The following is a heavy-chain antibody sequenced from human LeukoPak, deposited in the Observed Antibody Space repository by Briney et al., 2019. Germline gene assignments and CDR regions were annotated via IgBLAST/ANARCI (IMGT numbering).Heavy chain of an antibody. CDR1: GFTFRNYW. Sequence: GGSLRLSCAASGFTFRNYWMHWVRQVPGKGLVWVSRINDDGTFTTYADSVKGRFIISRDNAKSTLYLQMNSLRVEDTAVYYCGREILEPGKTLTYWGQGSLITVSS. D-gene: IGHD1-14*01. J-gene: IGHJ4*02. CDR3: GREILEPGKTLTY. V-gene: IGHV3-74*01. CDR2: INDDGTFT.